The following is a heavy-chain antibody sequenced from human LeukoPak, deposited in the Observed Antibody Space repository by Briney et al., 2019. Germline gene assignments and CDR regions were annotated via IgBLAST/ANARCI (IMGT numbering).Heavy chain of an antibody. V-gene: IGHV3-21*01. CDR1: GFTFSSYS. CDR2: ISSSSSYI. J-gene: IGHJ4*02. Sequence: GGSLRLSCAASGFTFSSYSMTWVLQAPGKGLEWVSSISSSSSYIYYADSVKGRFTISRDNAKNSLYLQMNSLRAEDTAVYYCARDRALAPVDYWGQGTLVTVSS. CDR3: ARDRALAPVDY.